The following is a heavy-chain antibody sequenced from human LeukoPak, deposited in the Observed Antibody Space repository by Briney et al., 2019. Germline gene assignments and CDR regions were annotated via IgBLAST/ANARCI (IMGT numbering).Heavy chain of an antibody. Sequence: GGPLRLSCAASGFTFSSYAMSWVRQAPGKGLEWVSAISGSGGSTYYADSVKGRFTISRDNSKNTLYLQMSSLRAEDTAVYYCAKLGTDCSSTSCYRRSFDYWGQGTLVTVSS. D-gene: IGHD2-2*02. CDR3: AKLGTDCSSTSCYRRSFDY. CDR1: GFTFSSYA. CDR2: ISGSGGST. V-gene: IGHV3-23*01. J-gene: IGHJ4*02.